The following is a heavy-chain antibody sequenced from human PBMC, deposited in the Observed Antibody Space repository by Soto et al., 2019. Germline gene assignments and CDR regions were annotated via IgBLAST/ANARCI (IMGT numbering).Heavy chain of an antibody. CDR3: SRGQGGLFVLVPWSRHY. J-gene: IGHJ4*02. CDR2: IYPGDSDT. D-gene: IGHD2-2*01. CDR1: GDTIADYW. Sequence: GQLLKAGTRGSGDTIADYWIGWVRQMTRKGLEWMGIIYPGDSDTRYSPSFQGQVTISADKSISTAYLQWSSLKASVTAMYYCSRGQGGLFVLVPWSRHYCCQGTLVTVS. V-gene: IGHV5-51*01.